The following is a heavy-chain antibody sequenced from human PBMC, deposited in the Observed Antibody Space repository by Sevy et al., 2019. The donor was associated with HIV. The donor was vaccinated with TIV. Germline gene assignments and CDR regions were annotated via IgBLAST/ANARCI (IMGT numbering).Heavy chain of an antibody. V-gene: IGHV3-9*01. CDR3: VKGMDSAGKYVNFDS. D-gene: IGHD3-22*01. CDR2: ISWKGENM. CDR1: GFMLDAYA. Sequence: GGSLRLSCAVSGFMLDAYAMHWVRQSPGKGLEWVSSISWKGENMGYADVVKGRFTISKDNAKKSLYLQMNGLRVEDTALFYCVKGMDSAGKYVNFDSWGQGTLVTVSS. J-gene: IGHJ4*02.